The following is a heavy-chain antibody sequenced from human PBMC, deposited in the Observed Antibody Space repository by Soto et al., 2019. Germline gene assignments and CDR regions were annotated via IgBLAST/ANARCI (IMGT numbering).Heavy chain of an antibody. CDR3: ARHISSFRYYYYAMDV. Sequence: GESLKISCKGSGYTFTDYWIGWVRQLPGKGLEWMGISYPGDSDTRYSPSFQGHVTITVDKSTSTAYLQWDTLKASDTAMYYCARHISSFRYYYYAMDVWGQGPTVTVS. V-gene: IGHV5-51*01. J-gene: IGHJ6*02. CDR2: SYPGDSDT. D-gene: IGHD2-2*01. CDR1: GYTFTDYW.